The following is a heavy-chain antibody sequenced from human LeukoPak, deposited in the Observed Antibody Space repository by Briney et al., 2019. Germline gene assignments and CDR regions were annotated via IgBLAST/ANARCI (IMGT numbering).Heavy chain of an antibody. Sequence: SETLSLTCTVSGGSISSYYWSWIRQPPGKGLEWIGYIYYSGSTNYNPSLKSRVTISVDTSMNQFSLKLSSVTAADTAVYYCARGVAYCTNGICYSRETEYFQYWGQGTLVTVSS. J-gene: IGHJ1*01. CDR2: IYYSGST. CDR3: ARGVAYCTNGICYSRETEYFQY. CDR1: GGSISSYY. D-gene: IGHD2-8*01. V-gene: IGHV4-59*12.